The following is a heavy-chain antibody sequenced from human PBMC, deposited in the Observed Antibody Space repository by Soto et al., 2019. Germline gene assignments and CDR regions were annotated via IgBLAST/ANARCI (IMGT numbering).Heavy chain of an antibody. Sequence: PSETLSLTCAVYGGSFSGYYWSWIRQPPGKGLEWIGEINHSGSTNYNPSLKSRVTISVDTSKNQFSLKLSSVTAADTAVYYCARGRTVTPTYYFGYWGQGTLVTVSS. CDR2: INHSGST. J-gene: IGHJ4*02. D-gene: IGHD1-1*01. CDR3: ARGRTVTPTYYFGY. CDR1: GGSFSGYY. V-gene: IGHV4-34*01.